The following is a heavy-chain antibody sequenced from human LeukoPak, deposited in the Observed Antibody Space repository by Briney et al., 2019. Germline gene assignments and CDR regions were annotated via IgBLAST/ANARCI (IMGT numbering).Heavy chain of an antibody. J-gene: IGHJ6*03. Sequence: GASVKVSCKASGGTFSSYAISWVRQAPGQGLEWMGGIIPIFGTANYAQKFQGRVTITADKSTSTAYMELSSLRSEDTAVYYCARTTVTNYYYYYMDVWGKGTTVTVSS. CDR2: IIPIFGTA. V-gene: IGHV1-69*06. CDR3: ARTTVTNYYYYYMDV. CDR1: GGTFSSYA. D-gene: IGHD4-11*01.